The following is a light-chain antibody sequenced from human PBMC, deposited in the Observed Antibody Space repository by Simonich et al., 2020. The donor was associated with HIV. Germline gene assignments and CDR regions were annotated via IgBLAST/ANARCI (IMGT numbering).Light chain of an antibody. CDR2: KVA. CDR3: RQGTHWPPFT. Sequence: DVVMTQSPLSLPVTLGQPASISCRSSQSLVHSDGTTYLNWFQQRPGQSPRRLIYKVATRDSGVPDRFSGSGSGTDFTRKISRVEAEDVGVYYCRQGTHWPPFTFGPGTKVEIK. CDR1: QSLVHSDGTTY. J-gene: IGKJ3*01. V-gene: IGKV2-30*02.